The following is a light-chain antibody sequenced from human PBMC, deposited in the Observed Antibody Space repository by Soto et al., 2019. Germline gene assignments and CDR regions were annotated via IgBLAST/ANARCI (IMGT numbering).Light chain of an antibody. CDR3: QQSYSTPSHT. Sequence: DIQMTQSPSSLSASVGDRVTITCRASQSISSYLNWYQQKPGKAPKLLIYAASSLQSGVPSRLSGSGSGTDFTLTTSSLQPEDFSAYYCQQSYSTPSHTFGQGTRLEIK. J-gene: IGKJ5*01. V-gene: IGKV1-39*01. CDR2: AAS. CDR1: QSISSY.